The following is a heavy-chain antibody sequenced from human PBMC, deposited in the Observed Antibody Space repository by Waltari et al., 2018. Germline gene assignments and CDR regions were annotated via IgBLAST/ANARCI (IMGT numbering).Heavy chain of an antibody. J-gene: IGHJ4*02. Sequence: EVQLVESGGGLVKPGGSLRLSCAGSGFTLNNYYMSWVRQAPGKGLEWVSSISSSSSYIFYADSVKGRFTISRDNAKSSVFLQMHSMRAEDTAVYYCARVFSPNVAARHFDYWGQGTLATVSS. CDR3: ARVFSPNVAARHFDY. CDR2: ISSSSSYI. CDR1: GFTLNNYY. V-gene: IGHV3-21*01. D-gene: IGHD6-6*01.